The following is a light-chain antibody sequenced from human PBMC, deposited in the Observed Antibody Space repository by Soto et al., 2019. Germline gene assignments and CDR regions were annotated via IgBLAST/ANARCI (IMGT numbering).Light chain of an antibody. CDR3: KQEDTAFLLNR. CDR2: ATS. CDR1: QSVDSTY. J-gene: IGKJ2*01. V-gene: IGKV3D-20*02. Sequence: DTLSLSPGERATLSCRASQSVDSTYLASYQQKPDQSPRLLIYATSTRAAGIPDRFSGSGSGTDFTLTISRLVSDDVAGKHCKQEDTAFLLNRFCQG.